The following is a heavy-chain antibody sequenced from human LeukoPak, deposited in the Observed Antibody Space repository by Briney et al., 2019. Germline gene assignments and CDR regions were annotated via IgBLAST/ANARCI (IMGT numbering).Heavy chain of an antibody. Sequence: GGSLRLSCAASGFPFSSYWMHWVRQAPGKGLVWVSRINSDGSSTSYADSVKGRFTISRDNAKNTLYLQMNSLRAEDTAIYYCAREIQAPGKTLDYWGQGALVTVSS. CDR2: INSDGSST. CDR1: GFPFSSYW. V-gene: IGHV3-74*01. CDR3: AREIQAPGKTLDY. J-gene: IGHJ4*02.